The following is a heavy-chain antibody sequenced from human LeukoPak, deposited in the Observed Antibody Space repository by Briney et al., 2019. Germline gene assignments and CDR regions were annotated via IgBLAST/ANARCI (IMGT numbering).Heavy chain of an antibody. CDR2: INPNSGGT. CDR1: GYTFTGYY. D-gene: IGHD3-3*01. Sequence: GASVKVSCKASGYTFTGYYMHWVRQAPGQGLEWMGWINPNSGGTNYAQKFQGRVTMTRDTSISTAYMELSRLRSDDTAVYYCARAFPLARRITIFGVDTGNWFDPWGQGTLVTVSS. J-gene: IGHJ5*02. V-gene: IGHV1-2*02. CDR3: ARAFPLARRITIFGVDTGNWFDP.